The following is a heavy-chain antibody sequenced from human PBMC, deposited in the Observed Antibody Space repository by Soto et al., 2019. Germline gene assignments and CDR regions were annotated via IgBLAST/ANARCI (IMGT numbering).Heavy chain of an antibody. CDR1: GYTLTELS. J-gene: IGHJ4*02. CDR2: FDPEDGET. Sequence: ASVKVSCKVSGYTLTELSMHWVRQAPGKGLEWMGGFDPEDGETIYAQKFQGRVTMTEDTSTDTAYMELSSLRAEDTAVYYCAKKGTYPGIAVAGTSGYFDYWGQGTLVTVSS. D-gene: IGHD6-19*01. CDR3: AKKGTYPGIAVAGTSGYFDY. V-gene: IGHV1-24*01.